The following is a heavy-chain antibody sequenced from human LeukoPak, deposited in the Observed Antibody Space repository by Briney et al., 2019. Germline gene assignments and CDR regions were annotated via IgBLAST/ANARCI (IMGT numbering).Heavy chain of an antibody. CDR3: AREVRTTVTHAFDY. D-gene: IGHD4-17*01. CDR1: GFTLTNYA. CDR2: IYYSGST. Sequence: PGGSLRLSCAASGFTLTNYAMSWVRQAPGKGLEWFGSIYYSGSTYYNPSLKSRVTISVDTSKNQFSLKLSSVTAADTAVYYCAREVRTTVTHAFDYWGQGTLVTVSS. J-gene: IGHJ4*02. V-gene: IGHV4-39*07.